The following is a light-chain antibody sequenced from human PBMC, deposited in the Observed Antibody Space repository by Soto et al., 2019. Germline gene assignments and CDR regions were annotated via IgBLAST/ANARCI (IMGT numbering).Light chain of an antibody. V-gene: IGKV1-39*01. Sequence: DIQMTQSPSSLSASVGDRVTITCRASQNISNYLNWYQQKPGKAPKLLIYAASSLQSGVPSMFSGSGSGTDFTLTISSLQPEDFATYYCQHSYITPYTLGQGTKLEI. CDR1: QNISNY. CDR3: QHSYITPYT. CDR2: AAS. J-gene: IGKJ2*01.